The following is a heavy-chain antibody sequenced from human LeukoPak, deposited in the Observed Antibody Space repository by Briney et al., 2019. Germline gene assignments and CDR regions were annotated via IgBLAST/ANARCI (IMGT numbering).Heavy chain of an antibody. D-gene: IGHD1-20*01. V-gene: IGHV3-21*04. CDR2: ISGGGGST. Sequence: GGSLRLSCAASGFTFTSYSMNWVRQAPGKGLEWVSTISGGGGSTYYADSVKGRFTISRDNAKNSLYLQMNSLRAEDTAVYYCARRRYNWNAIDYWGQGTLVTVSS. CDR1: GFTFTSYS. CDR3: ARRRYNWNAIDY. J-gene: IGHJ4*02.